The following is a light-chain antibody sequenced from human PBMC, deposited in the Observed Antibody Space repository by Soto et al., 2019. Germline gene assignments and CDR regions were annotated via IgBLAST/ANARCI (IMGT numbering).Light chain of an antibody. CDR1: QRMTGW. V-gene: IGKV1-5*01. Sequence: DFQMTHSPSTLSASVGDRVTITCRASQRMTGWFAWSQQKPGKAPKLLIFDASSLESGVPSRFSGSGSGTEFTLTISSLHPDDFATYYCQQYDSDSTFGQGTKVDIK. CDR2: DAS. J-gene: IGKJ1*01. CDR3: QQYDSDST.